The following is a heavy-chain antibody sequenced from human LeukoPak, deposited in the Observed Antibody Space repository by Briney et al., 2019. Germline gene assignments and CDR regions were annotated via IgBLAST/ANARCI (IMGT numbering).Heavy chain of an antibody. CDR3: ARQTGSGLFILP. V-gene: IGHV4-59*01. CDR2: IYYSGST. D-gene: IGHD3/OR15-3a*01. CDR1: GGSISSYY. J-gene: IGHJ4*02. Sequence: SETLSLTCIVSGGSISSYYWSWIRQPPGKGLEWIGYIYYSGSTNYNPSLKSRVTISVDTSKKQFSLKLSSVTAADTAVYYCARQTGSGLFILPGGQGTLVTVSS.